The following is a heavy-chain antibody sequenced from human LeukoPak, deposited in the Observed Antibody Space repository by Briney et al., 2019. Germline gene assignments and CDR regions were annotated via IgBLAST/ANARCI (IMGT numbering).Heavy chain of an antibody. Sequence: GASVKVSCKASGYTFTSYYLHWVRQAPGQGLEWMGIINPSGGSTSYAQKFQGRVTMTRDTSTSTVYMELSSLRSEDTAVYYCARVLGNGYQLLLTPYYYGMDVWGQGTTVTVSS. CDR2: INPSGGST. J-gene: IGHJ6*02. CDR1: GYTFTSYY. CDR3: ARVLGNGYQLLLTPYYYGMDV. D-gene: IGHD2-2*01. V-gene: IGHV1-46*01.